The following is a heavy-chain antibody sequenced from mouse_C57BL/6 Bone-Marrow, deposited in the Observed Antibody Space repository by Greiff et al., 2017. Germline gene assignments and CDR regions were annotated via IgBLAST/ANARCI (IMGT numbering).Heavy chain of an antibody. CDR3: ARSFYYGNSLDV. D-gene: IGHD2-1*01. CDR2: ISSGSSTI. J-gene: IGHJ1*03. Sequence: EVQLVESGGGLVKPGGSLKLSCAASGFTFSDYGMHWVRQAPEKGLEWVAYISSGSSTIYYADTVKGRFTISRDNAKNALFLQMTSLRSEDTAMYYCARSFYYGNSLDVWGTGTTVTVSS. CDR1: GFTFSDYG. V-gene: IGHV5-17*01.